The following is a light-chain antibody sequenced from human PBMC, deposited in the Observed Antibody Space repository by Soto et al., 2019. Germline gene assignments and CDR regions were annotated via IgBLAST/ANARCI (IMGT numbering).Light chain of an antibody. Sequence: EVVLTQSPATLSLSPGERATLSCRASQNVRTFLDWYQQKPGQAPRLLIYGASSRATGIPDRFSGSGSGTDFTLTISRLEPEDFAVYYCQQYGSSPQTFGQGTKVDIK. CDR2: GAS. CDR1: QNVRTF. J-gene: IGKJ1*01. CDR3: QQYGSSPQT. V-gene: IGKV3-20*01.